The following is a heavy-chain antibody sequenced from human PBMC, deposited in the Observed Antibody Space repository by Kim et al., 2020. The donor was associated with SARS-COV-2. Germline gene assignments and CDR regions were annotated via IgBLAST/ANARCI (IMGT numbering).Heavy chain of an antibody. D-gene: IGHD3-16*02. CDR2: IKSKTDGGTT. Sequence: GGSLRLSCAASGFTFSNAWMSWVRQAPGKGLEWVGRIKSKTDGGTTDYTAPVKGRFTISRDDSKNTLYLQMNSLKTEDTAVYYCTTDRDYDYVWGSYRYRDYWGQGTLVTVSS. V-gene: IGHV3-15*01. J-gene: IGHJ4*02. CDR1: GFTFSNAW. CDR3: TTDRDYDYVWGSYRYRDY.